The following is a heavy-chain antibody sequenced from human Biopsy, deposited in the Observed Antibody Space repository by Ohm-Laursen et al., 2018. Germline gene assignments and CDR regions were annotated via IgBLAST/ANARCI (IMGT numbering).Heavy chain of an antibody. CDR3: ARDSSGTARAGGMDV. CDR2: TNEDGSHT. Sequence: SLRLSCSASGFPFTGFSMDWVRQAPGKGLAWVSHTNEDGSHTDYADSVKGRFTVSRDNAKNTLYLQMNSLRAEDTAVYYCARDSSGTARAGGMDVWGQGTTVTVSS. J-gene: IGHJ6*02. V-gene: IGHV3-74*01. D-gene: IGHD6-6*01. CDR1: GFPFTGFS.